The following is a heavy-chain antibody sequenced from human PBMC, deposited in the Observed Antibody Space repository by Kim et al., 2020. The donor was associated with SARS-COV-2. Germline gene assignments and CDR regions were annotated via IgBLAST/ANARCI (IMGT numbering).Heavy chain of an antibody. V-gene: IGHV5-51*01. Sequence: RYSPSFQGQVTISAGKSISTAYLQWSSLKASDTAMYYCARPTLYSSGYDYWGQGTLVTVSS. J-gene: IGHJ4*02. D-gene: IGHD6-19*01. CDR3: ARPTLYSSGYDY.